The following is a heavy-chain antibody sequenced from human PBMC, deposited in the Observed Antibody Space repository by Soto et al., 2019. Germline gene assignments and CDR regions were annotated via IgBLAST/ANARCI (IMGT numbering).Heavy chain of an antibody. CDR2: INPNSGDT. Sequence: GASVKVSCKASGYTFTGYYMHWVRQAPGLGLEWMGWINPNSGDTIYAQQFQGRVTISVDTSKNHLSLKMRSVTAADTAVYYCARAPHYYDSSGDNWFDPWGQGTLVTVSS. CDR3: ARAPHYYDSSGDNWFDP. D-gene: IGHD3-22*01. V-gene: IGHV1-2*02. J-gene: IGHJ5*02. CDR1: GYTFTGYY.